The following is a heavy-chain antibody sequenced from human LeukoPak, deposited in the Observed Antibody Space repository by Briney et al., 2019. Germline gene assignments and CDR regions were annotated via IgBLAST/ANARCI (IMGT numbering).Heavy chain of an antibody. Sequence: SETLSLTCAVYGGSFSGYYWSWIRQPPGKGLEWIGEINHSGSTNYNPSLKSRLAMSVDTSKNQFSLRLTSVTAADTAVYYCARGWGPAYCGGDCHRHFDHWGQGTLVTVSS. CDR2: INHSGST. CDR3: ARGWGPAYCGGDCHRHFDH. CDR1: GGSFSGYY. V-gene: IGHV4-34*01. D-gene: IGHD2-21*02. J-gene: IGHJ4*02.